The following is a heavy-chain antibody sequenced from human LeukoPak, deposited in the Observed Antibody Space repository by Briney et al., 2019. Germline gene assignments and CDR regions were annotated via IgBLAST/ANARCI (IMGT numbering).Heavy chain of an antibody. CDR2: IYYSGST. CDR1: GGSISSSSYY. Sequence: SETLSLTCTVSGGSISSSSYYWGWIRQTPGKGLEWIGSIYYSGSTFYSPSLKSRVTISVDTSKNQFSLKLSSVTAADTAVYYCVSLRERSYYARGFDYWGQGTLVTVSS. V-gene: IGHV4-39*01. CDR3: VSLRERSYYARGFDY. D-gene: IGHD1-26*01. J-gene: IGHJ4*02.